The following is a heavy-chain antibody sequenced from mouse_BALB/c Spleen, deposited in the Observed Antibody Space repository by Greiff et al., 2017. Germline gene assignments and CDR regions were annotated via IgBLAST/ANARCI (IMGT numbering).Heavy chain of an antibody. CDR2: IYPSDSYT. J-gene: IGHJ4*01. V-gene: IGHV1-69*02. CDR3: TRGYYYAMDY. Sequence: QVQLQQPGAELVRPGASVKLSCKASGYTFTSYWINWVKQRPGQGLDWIGNIYPSDSYTNYNQKFKDKATLTVDKSSSTAYMQLSSPTSEDSAVYYCTRGYYYAMDYWGQGTSVTVSS. CDR1: GYTFTSYW.